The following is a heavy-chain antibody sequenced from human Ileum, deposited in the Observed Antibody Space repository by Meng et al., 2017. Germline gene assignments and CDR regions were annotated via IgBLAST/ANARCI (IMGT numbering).Heavy chain of an antibody. Sequence: QVQLRESRGGVVQPGRSLRLSCAASGFTFSSYAMHWVRQAPGKGLEWVAVISNDGSDKYHADSVKGRFTISRDNSKNTLYLQMSSLRGEDTAVYYCAKTDCPTTHCKRLEYWGQGALVTVSS. D-gene: IGHD1-26*01. V-gene: IGHV3-30*04. CDR1: GFTFSSYA. CDR2: ISNDGSDK. J-gene: IGHJ4*02. CDR3: AKTDCPTTHCKRLEY.